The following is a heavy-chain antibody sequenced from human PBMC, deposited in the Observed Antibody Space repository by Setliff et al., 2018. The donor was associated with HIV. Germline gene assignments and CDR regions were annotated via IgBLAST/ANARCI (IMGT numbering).Heavy chain of an antibody. J-gene: IGHJ4*02. D-gene: IGHD5-12*01. CDR1: GASFTTHY. V-gene: IGHV4-4*09. CDR2: ISTSGST. Sequence: PSETLSLTCTGSGASFTTHYWSLIRQPPGKGLEWIGCISTSGSTNYNPSLKSRVTLSIDMSKNQFSLKMSSVTAADTAVYYCTRLAGGYADYWGQGTLVTVSS. CDR3: TRLAGGYADY.